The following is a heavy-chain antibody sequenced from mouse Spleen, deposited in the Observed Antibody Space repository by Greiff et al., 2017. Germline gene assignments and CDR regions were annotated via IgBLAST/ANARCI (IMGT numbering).Heavy chain of an antibody. J-gene: IGHJ3*01. V-gene: IGHV7-1*01. CDR1: GFTFSDFY. CDR3: ASLYYGNPWFAY. Sequence: EVMLVESGGGLVQSGRSLRLSRATSGFTFSDFYMEWVRQAPGKGLEWIAASRNKANDYTTEYSASVKGRFIVSRDTSQSILYLQMNALRAEDTAIYYCASLYYGNPWFAYWGQGTLVTVSA. CDR2: SRNKANDYTT. D-gene: IGHD2-1*01.